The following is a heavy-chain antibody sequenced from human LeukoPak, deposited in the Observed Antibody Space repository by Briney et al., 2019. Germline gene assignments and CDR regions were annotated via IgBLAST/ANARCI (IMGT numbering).Heavy chain of an antibody. V-gene: IGHV3-48*04. Sequence: PGGSLRLSCAASGFTFSSYRMNWVRQAPGKGLEWVSYISSSSNTIYYVDSVKGRFTISRDNAKNSLFLQMNSLRAEDTAVYYCARDFDYTAMVSFGSGSYYYGMDVWGQGTTVTVSS. CDR1: GFTFSSYR. J-gene: IGHJ6*02. CDR2: ISSSSNTI. D-gene: IGHD5-18*01. CDR3: ARDFDYTAMVSFGSGSYYYGMDV.